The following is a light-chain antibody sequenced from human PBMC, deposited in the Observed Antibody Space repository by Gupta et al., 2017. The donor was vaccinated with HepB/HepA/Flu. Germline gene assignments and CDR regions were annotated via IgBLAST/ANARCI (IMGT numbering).Light chain of an antibody. CDR2: RND. CDR1: SSNIGNNY. J-gene: IGLJ3*02. V-gene: IGLV1-47*01. CDR3: AAWDDSLSGWV. Sequence: QSVLTQPPSASGTPGQRVTISCSGSSSNIGNNYVYWYQHLPGTAPKPLIYRNDQRPAGVPDRFSGSKSGTSASLAISGLRSEDEGDYYCAAWDDSLSGWVFGGGTKLTVL.